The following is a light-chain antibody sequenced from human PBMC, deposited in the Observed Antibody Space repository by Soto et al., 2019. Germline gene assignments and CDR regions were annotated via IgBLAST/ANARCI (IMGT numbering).Light chain of an antibody. V-gene: IGKV4-1*01. CDR3: QQYLTTPYT. CDR1: QSVLYTFNNRNC. CDR2: WAS. Sequence: DIVMTQSPDSLAVSLGERATINCRSSQSVLYTFNNRNCLAWFQQKPGQPPKLLIYWASTRKSGVPDRFSGSGSGTDFTLTIGSLQAEDVAIYYCQQYLTTPYTFGQGTKLEIK. J-gene: IGKJ2*01.